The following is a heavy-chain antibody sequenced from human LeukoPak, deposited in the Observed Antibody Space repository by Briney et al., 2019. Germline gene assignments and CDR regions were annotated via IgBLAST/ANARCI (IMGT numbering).Heavy chain of an antibody. V-gene: IGHV3-74*01. CDR1: GITVSNSY. J-gene: IGHJ4*02. Sequence: GGSLRLSCAASGITVSNSYMSWVRQAPGKGLEWVSRVEHDGSRTAYADSVTGRFTISRDNARNMVYLQMNSLRAEDTAVYYCATDLGWGQGTLVTVSS. CDR3: ATDLG. CDR2: VEHDGSRT. D-gene: IGHD4-17*01.